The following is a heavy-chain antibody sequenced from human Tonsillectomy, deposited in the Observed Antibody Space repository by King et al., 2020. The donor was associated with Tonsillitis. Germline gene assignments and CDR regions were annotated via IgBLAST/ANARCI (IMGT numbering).Heavy chain of an antibody. V-gene: IGHV3-30*18. J-gene: IGHJ4*02. CDR3: AKGASSLDY. CDR1: GFTFSSYG. CDR2: ISYDRSNK. D-gene: IGHD6-13*01. Sequence: VQLVESGGGVVQPGRSLRLSCAASGFTFSSYGMHWVRQAPGKGLEWVAVISYDRSNKYYADSVKGRFTISRDNSKNTLYLQMNSLRAEDTAVYYCAKGASSLDYWGQGTLVTVSS.